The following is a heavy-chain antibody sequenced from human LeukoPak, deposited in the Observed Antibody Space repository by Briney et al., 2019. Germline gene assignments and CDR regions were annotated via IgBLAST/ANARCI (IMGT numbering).Heavy chain of an antibody. Sequence: GGSLRLSCAASGFTFSSYAMSWVRQAPGKGLEWVSAISGSGGSTYYADSVKGRFTISRDNSKNTLYLQMNSLRAEDTAVYYCAKDPVGYYVRYDAFDIWGQGTMVTVSS. CDR2: ISGSGGST. V-gene: IGHV3-23*01. J-gene: IGHJ3*02. CDR1: GFTFSSYA. CDR3: AKDPVGYYVRYDAFDI. D-gene: IGHD3-10*02.